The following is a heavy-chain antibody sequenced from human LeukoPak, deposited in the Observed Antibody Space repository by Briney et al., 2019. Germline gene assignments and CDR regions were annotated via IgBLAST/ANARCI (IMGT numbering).Heavy chain of an antibody. V-gene: IGHV3-23*01. CDR2: ISGSGGST. CDR3: ATDTAMANYYYYYGMDV. J-gene: IGHJ6*02. Sequence: GGSLRLSCAASGFTFSSYAMSWVRQAPGKGLEWVSAISGSGGSTYYADSVKGRFAISRDNSKNTLYLQMNSLRAEDTAVYYCATDTAMANYYYYYGMDVWGQGTTVTVSS. D-gene: IGHD5-18*01. CDR1: GFTFSSYA.